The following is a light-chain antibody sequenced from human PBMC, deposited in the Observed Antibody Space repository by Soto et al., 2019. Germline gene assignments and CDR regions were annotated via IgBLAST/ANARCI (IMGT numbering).Light chain of an antibody. V-gene: IGKV3-20*01. CDR3: QQFASSPRT. CDR1: QSVSSSY. Sequence: EIALTQSPGTLSLSPGERATLSCRASQSVSSSYLAWYQQNPGQAPRLLIYGASSRATGIPDRFSGSGSGTDFTLTISRLEPEDFAVYYCQQFASSPRTFGRGTKVDIK. CDR2: GAS. J-gene: IGKJ1*01.